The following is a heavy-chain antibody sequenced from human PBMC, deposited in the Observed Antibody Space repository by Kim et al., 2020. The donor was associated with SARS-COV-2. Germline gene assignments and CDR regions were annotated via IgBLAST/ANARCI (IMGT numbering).Heavy chain of an antibody. Sequence: SETLSLTCTVSGGSISSSSYYWGWIRQPPGKGLEWIGSIYYSGSTYYNPSLKSRVTISVDTSKNQFSLKLSSVTAADTAVYYCARHIRVGATGYFDYWGQGTLVTVSS. CDR1: GGSISSSSYY. CDR3: ARHIRVGATGYFDY. J-gene: IGHJ4*02. CDR2: IYYSGST. V-gene: IGHV4-39*01. D-gene: IGHD1-26*01.